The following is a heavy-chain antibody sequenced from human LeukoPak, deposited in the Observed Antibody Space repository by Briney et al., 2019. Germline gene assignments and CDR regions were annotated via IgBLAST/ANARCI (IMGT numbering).Heavy chain of an antibody. D-gene: IGHD2-2*01. V-gene: IGHV1-2*02. Sequence: ASVTVSCKASGYTFTVYYMHWVRQAPGQGLEWMGWINPNSGGTNYAQKFQGRVTMTRDTSISTAYMELSRLRSDDTAVYYCASSYCSSTSCYFYYYGMDVWGQGTTVTVSS. J-gene: IGHJ6*02. CDR1: GYTFTVYY. CDR2: INPNSGGT. CDR3: ASSYCSSTSCYFYYYGMDV.